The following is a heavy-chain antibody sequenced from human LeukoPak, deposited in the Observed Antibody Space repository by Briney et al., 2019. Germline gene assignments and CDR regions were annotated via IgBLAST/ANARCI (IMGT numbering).Heavy chain of an antibody. V-gene: IGHV1-69*06. J-gene: IGHJ4*02. CDR2: IIPIFGAA. CDR3: AGTTGTENR. Sequence: SVKVSCKASGGTFSSYAISWVRPAPGQGLEWIGGIIPIFGAANYAQKFQGRVTITADKSTSTAYMELSSLRSEDTAVYYCAGTTGTENRWGQGTLVTVSS. CDR1: GGTFSSYA. D-gene: IGHD4-17*01.